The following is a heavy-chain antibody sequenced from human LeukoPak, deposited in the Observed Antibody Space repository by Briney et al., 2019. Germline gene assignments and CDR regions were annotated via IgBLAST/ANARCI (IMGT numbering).Heavy chain of an antibody. CDR3: ARDPRRGGWFDP. Sequence: SETLSLTCAVYGGSFSGYYWSWIRQPPGKGLEWIGSIYYSGSTYYNPSLKSRVTISVDTSKNQFSLKLSSVTAADTAVYYCARDPRRGGWFDPWGQGTLVTVSS. V-gene: IGHV4-34*01. D-gene: IGHD3-16*01. J-gene: IGHJ5*02. CDR1: GGSFSGYY. CDR2: IYYSGST.